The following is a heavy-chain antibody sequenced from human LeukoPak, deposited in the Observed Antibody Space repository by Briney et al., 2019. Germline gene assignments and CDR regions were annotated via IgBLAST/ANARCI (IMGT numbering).Heavy chain of an antibody. J-gene: IGHJ4*02. CDR3: ARERRISAAGTFDY. V-gene: IGHV4-31*03. CDR2: IYYSGST. Sequence: SETLSLTCTVSGGPVSSGGYYWRWIRQHPGKVLAWICYIYYSGSTYYNPSLKSRVTISVDTSKNQFSLKLSSVTAADTAVYYCARERRISAAGTFDYWGQGTLVTVSS. CDR1: GGPVSSGGYY. D-gene: IGHD6-13*01.